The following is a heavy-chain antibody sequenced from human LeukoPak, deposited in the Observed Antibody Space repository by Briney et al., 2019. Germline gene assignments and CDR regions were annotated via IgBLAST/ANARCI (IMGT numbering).Heavy chain of an antibody. CDR3: ARTGDSSGWYAYYYMDV. CDR2: INHSGST. Sequence: SETLSLTCAVYGGSFSGYYWSWIRQPPGKGLEWIGEINHSGSTNYNPSPKSRVTISVDKSKNQFSLKLSSVTAADTAVYYCARTGDSSGWYAYYYMDVWGKGTTVTVSS. D-gene: IGHD6-19*01. V-gene: IGHV4-34*01. J-gene: IGHJ6*03. CDR1: GGSFSGYY.